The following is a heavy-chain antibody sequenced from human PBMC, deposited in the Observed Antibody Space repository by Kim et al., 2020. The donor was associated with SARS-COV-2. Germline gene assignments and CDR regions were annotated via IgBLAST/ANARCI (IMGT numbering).Heavy chain of an antibody. J-gene: IGHJ6*02. CDR1: GDSVSSNSAA. D-gene: IGHD1-26*01. Sequence: SQTLSLTCAISGDSVSSNSAAWNWIRQSPSRGLEWLGRTYYRSKWYNDYAVSVKSRITINPDTSKNQFSLQLNSVTPEDTAVYYCARALGGSYSGYYYYGMDVWGQGTTVTVSS. CDR2: TYYRSKWYN. V-gene: IGHV6-1*01. CDR3: ARALGGSYSGYYYYGMDV.